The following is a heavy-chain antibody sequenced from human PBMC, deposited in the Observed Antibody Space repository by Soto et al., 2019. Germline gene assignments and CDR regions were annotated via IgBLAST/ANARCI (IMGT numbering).Heavy chain of an antibody. CDR1: GFTFRSYG. Sequence: QVQLVESGGGVVQPGRSLRLSCAASGFTFRSYGMHWVRQAPGKGLEWLAVISNDGTNKYLADSVKGRLTLSRDNSRNTLSLEINNLRPEDTAVYYCARSREPGVHYGLDVWGPGTTVTVSS. D-gene: IGHD1-26*01. J-gene: IGHJ6*02. V-gene: IGHV3-30*03. CDR2: ISNDGTNK. CDR3: ARSREPGVHYGLDV.